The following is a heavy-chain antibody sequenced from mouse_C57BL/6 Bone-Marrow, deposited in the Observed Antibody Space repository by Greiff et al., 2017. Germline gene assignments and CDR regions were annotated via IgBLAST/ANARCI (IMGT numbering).Heavy chain of an antibody. V-gene: IGHV14-4*01. D-gene: IGHD1-1*01. CDR1: GFNIKDDY. CDR2: IDPENGDT. J-gene: IGHJ1*03. Sequence: EVQLQQSGAELVRPGASVKLSCTASGFNIKDDYMHWVKQRPEQGLEWIGWIDPENGDTEYASKFQGKATIPADTSSNTAYLQLSSLTSEDTAVYYCTTYYYGSSFVWGTGTTVTVSS. CDR3: TTYYYGSSFV.